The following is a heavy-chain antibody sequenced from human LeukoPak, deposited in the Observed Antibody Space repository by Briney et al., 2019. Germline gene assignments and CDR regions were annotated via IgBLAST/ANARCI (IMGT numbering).Heavy chain of an antibody. J-gene: IGHJ4*02. CDR2: IYYSGST. V-gene: IGHV4-59*12. D-gene: IGHD6-13*01. Sequence: SETLSLTCTVSGGSISSYYWSWIRQPPGKGLEWIGYIYYSGSTNYNPSLKSRVTISVDTSKNQFSLKLSSVTAADTAVYYCARDPGEYSSSWFYYWGQGTLVTVSS. CDR3: ARDPGEYSSSWFYY. CDR1: GGSISSYY.